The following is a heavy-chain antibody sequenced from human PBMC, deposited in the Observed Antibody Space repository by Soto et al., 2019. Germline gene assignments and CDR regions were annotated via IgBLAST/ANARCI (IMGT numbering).Heavy chain of an antibody. CDR1: GFTFSSYS. CDR2: ISSSSRYI. J-gene: IGHJ6*02. CDR3: AGDVSGWYGVNYHGMDG. V-gene: IGHV3-21*04. Sequence: EVQLVESGGGLVKPGGSLRLSCAASGFTFSSYSMNWVRQAPGKGLEWVSSISSSSRYIYYADSVKGRFTIPRGNAKKSLYLQMNSLGAQGTAVYYCAGDVSGWYGVNYHGMDGWGQGTTVTVSS. D-gene: IGHD6-19*01.